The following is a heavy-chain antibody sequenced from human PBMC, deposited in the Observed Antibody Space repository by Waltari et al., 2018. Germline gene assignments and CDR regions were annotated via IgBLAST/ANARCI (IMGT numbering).Heavy chain of an antibody. CDR3: ARELVVVVAHLVWYYYGMDV. CDR1: GGSFSGYY. V-gene: IGHV4-34*01. Sequence: QVQLQQWGAGLLKPSETLSLTCAVYGGSFSGYYWSWIRQPPGKGLEWIGEINHSGSTNYNPSLKSRGTISVDTSKNQFSLKLSSVTAADTAVYYCARELVVVVAHLVWYYYGMDVWGQGTTVTVSS. D-gene: IGHD2-15*01. J-gene: IGHJ6*02. CDR2: INHSGST.